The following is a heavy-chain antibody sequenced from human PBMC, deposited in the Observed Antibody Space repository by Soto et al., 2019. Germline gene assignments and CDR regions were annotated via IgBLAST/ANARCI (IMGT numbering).Heavy chain of an antibody. D-gene: IGHD3-3*01. CDR2: IVPMFGTA. Sequence: QVQLVQSGAEVKEPGSSVNVSCKTSGGTFGNTAVTWVRQAPGQGLEWIGGIVPMFGTANCAQKFQGRVTITADESTSTAYMELSSLRSDDTAVYYCARDGDPGYSFWSGPLGGGRFDPWGQGTLVTVSS. CDR1: GGTFGNTA. V-gene: IGHV1-69*12. J-gene: IGHJ5*02. CDR3: ARDGDPGYSFWSGPLGGGRFDP.